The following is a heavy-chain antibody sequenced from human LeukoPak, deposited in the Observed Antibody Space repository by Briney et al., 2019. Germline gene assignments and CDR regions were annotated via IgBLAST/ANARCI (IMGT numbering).Heavy chain of an antibody. V-gene: IGHV3-30*02. CDR3: VNGCDSRGYFCYFDY. J-gene: IGHJ4*02. Sequence: PGGSLRLSCTASGLTFINHGMHWVRQAPGKGLGWVAFIPYDGTNKYYADSVKGRFTISRDSSNNMLSLQMSSLRAEDTALYYCVNGCDSRGYFCYFDYWGQGALVTVSS. CDR2: IPYDGTNK. CDR1: GLTFINHG. D-gene: IGHD3-22*01.